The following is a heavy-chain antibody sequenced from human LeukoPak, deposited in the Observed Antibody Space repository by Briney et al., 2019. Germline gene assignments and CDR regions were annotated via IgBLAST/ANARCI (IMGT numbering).Heavy chain of an antibody. CDR1: GFTVSSNY. D-gene: IGHD3-10*01. J-gene: IGHJ4*02. CDR2: IYSDGRT. V-gene: IGHV3-53*01. CDR3: AKLKGWYGEGYFDY. Sequence: RGSLRLSCAASGFTVSSNYMSWVRQAPGKGLEWVSVIYSDGRTYYADSVKGRFSISRDNSKNTLYLQMDTLRAEDTAVYYCAKLKGWYGEGYFDYWGQGTLVTVSA.